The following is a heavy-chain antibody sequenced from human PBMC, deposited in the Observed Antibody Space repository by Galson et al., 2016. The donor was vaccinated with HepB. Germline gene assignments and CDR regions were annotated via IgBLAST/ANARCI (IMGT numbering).Heavy chain of an antibody. J-gene: IGHJ6*02. CDR3: AKGGMSLGYQLLVDYFYYAMDV. Sequence: SLRLSCAASGFSFSAYGMHWVRQVPGKGLEWVAIISYDGMNEYYAESVKGRFTISRDNSKNKVLLQMESLRTEDTALYYCAKGGMSLGYQLLVDYFYYAMDVWGRGTTVAVSS. D-gene: IGHD5-18*01. CDR2: ISYDGMNE. CDR1: GFSFSAYG. V-gene: IGHV3-30*18.